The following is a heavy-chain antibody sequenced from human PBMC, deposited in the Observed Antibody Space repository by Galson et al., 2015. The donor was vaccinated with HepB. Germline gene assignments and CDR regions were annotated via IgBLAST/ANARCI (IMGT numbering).Heavy chain of an antibody. Sequence: SVKVSCKVSGYTLTELSMHWVRQAPGKGLEWMGGFDPEDGETIYAQKFQGRVTMTEDTSTDTAYMELSSLRSEDTAVYYCATAPPQWLDPAFDYWGQGTLVTVSS. D-gene: IGHD6-19*01. CDR2: FDPEDGET. CDR1: GYTLTELS. V-gene: IGHV1-24*01. CDR3: ATAPPQWLDPAFDY. J-gene: IGHJ4*02.